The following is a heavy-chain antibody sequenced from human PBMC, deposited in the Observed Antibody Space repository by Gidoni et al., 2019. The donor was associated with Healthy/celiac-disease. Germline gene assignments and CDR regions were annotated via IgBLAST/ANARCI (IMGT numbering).Heavy chain of an antibody. J-gene: IGHJ4*02. Sequence: QVQLQESGPGLVKPSETLSLTCTVSGGSVSRGSYYWSWIRQPPGKGLEWIGYIYYSGSTNYNPSLKSRVTISVDTSKNQFSLKLSSVTAADTAVYYCAREYYYDSSGYYYGSGYYFDYWGQGTLVTVSS. D-gene: IGHD3-22*01. CDR3: AREYYYDSSGYYYGSGYYFDY. CDR1: GGSVSRGSYY. CDR2: IYYSGST. V-gene: IGHV4-61*01.